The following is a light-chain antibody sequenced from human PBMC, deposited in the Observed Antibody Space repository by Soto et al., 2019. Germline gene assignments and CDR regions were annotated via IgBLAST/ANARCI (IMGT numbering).Light chain of an antibody. V-gene: IGKV1-39*01. CDR1: QTIRYS. CDR3: HQSAGSRTWT. J-gene: IGKJ1*01. Sequence: DIQMTQSPSSLSASVGDRVTITCRASQTIRYSLNWYQQKPGKAPKVLIYDASTLQSGVPPRFSGSGSGTDFALTISSLQPEDFVTYYCHQSAGSRTWTFGQGTRVEAK. CDR2: DAS.